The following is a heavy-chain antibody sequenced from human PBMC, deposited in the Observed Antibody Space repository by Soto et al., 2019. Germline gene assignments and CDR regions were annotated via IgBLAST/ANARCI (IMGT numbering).Heavy chain of an antibody. CDR3: ARANYYDSSGYSNFDY. CDR1: GGTFSSYA. Sequence: SVKVSCKASGGTFSSYAISWVRPAPGQGLEWMGGIIPIFGTANYAQKFQGRVTITADESTSTAYMELSSLRSEDTAVYYCARANYYDSSGYSNFDYWGQGTLVTVS. D-gene: IGHD3-22*01. V-gene: IGHV1-69*13. CDR2: IIPIFGTA. J-gene: IGHJ4*02.